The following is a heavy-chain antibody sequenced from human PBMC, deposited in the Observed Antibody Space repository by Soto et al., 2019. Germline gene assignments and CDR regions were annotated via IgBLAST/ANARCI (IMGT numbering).Heavy chain of an antibody. D-gene: IGHD2-2*01. CDR1: GFIFSDHY. J-gene: IGHJ4*02. V-gene: IGHV3-30-3*01. CDR3: ARVVSGGYCISTSCYGGVFDY. Sequence: PGGSLRLSCAASGFIFSDHYMSWIRQAPGKGLEWVAVISYDGSNKYYADSVKGRFTISRDNSKNTLYLQMNSLRAEDTAVYYCARVVSGGYCISTSCYGGVFDYWGQGTLVTVSS. CDR2: ISYDGSNK.